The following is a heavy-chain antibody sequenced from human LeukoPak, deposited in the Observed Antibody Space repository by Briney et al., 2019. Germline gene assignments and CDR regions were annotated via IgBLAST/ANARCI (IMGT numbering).Heavy chain of an antibody. D-gene: IGHD1-26*01. CDR1: GFTFSSYA. Sequence: GGSLRLSCVVSGFTFSSYAMSWVRQAPGKGLEWVSAISGSGGSTYYADSVKGRFTISRGNSKNTLYLQMNSLRAEDTAVYYCAKDTDSGSYASFDYWGQGTLVTVSS. J-gene: IGHJ4*02. CDR3: AKDTDSGSYASFDY. V-gene: IGHV3-23*01. CDR2: ISGSGGST.